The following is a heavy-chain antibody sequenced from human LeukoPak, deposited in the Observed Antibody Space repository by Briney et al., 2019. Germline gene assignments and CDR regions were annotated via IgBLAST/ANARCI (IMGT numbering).Heavy chain of an antibody. CDR1: GFVFTIYT. CDR3: VRGGIASAFDI. J-gene: IGHJ3*02. V-gene: IGHV3-64*04. Sequence: GGSLRLSCSASGFVFTIYTMYWVRQAPGKGPEYVSTISGSGNGFSIYYADSVKGRFTISRDNAKNTLYLQMNSLRAEDTAVYYCVRGGIASAFDIWGQGTMVTVSS. D-gene: IGHD6-13*01. CDR2: ISGSGNGFSI.